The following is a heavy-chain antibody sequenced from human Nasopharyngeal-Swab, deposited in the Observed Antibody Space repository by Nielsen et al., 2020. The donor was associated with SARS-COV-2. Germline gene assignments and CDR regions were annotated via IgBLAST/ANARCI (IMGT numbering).Heavy chain of an antibody. D-gene: IGHD6-13*01. CDR1: GFTFSSYA. CDR3: ARDGSSWYEGYYCDN. Sequence: GGSLRLSCAASGFTFSSYAMHWVRQAPGKGLEWVAVISHDGSKKYYGDSVEGRVIISRDNSKNTLYLQMNSLRAEDTAVYYCARDGSSWYEGYYCDNWGQGTLVTVSS. CDR2: ISHDGSKK. V-gene: IGHV3-30*04. J-gene: IGHJ4*02.